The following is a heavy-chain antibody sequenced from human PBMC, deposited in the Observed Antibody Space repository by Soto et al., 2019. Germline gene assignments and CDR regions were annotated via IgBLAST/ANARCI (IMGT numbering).Heavy chain of an antibody. Sequence: GESLKISCAASGFTVNNNYMSWVRQAPGKGLEWVSVIYRGGSAYYADSVKDRFTISRDNSKNTLYLQMNSLRAEDTAVYYCAREGRVNWFDPWGQGTLVTVSS. V-gene: IGHV3-66*01. CDR2: IYRGGSA. CDR1: GFTVNNNY. J-gene: IGHJ5*02. CDR3: AREGRVNWFDP.